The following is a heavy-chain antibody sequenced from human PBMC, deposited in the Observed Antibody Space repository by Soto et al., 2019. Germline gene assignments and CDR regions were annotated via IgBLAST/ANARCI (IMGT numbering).Heavy chain of an antibody. D-gene: IGHD3-22*01. CDR3: ATSYYYDSSGSPGRFDP. CDR2: IYYSGST. Sequence: PSETLSLTCTVSGGSISSSSYYWGWIRQPPGKGLEWIGSIYYSGSTYYNPSLKSRVTISVDTSKNHFSLKLGSVTAADTAVYYCATSYYYDSSGSPGRFDPWGQGTLVTVSS. V-gene: IGHV4-39*02. CDR1: GGSISSSSYY. J-gene: IGHJ5*02.